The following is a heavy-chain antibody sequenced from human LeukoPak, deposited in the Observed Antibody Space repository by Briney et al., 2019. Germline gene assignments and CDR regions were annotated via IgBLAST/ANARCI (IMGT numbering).Heavy chain of an antibody. CDR1: GFTFSSYW. V-gene: IGHV3-74*01. CDR3: ARDEQQLVFFYYYYMDV. CDR2: INSDGSST. J-gene: IGHJ6*03. Sequence: GGSLRLSCAASGFTFSSYWMHWVRQAPGKGLVWVSRINSDGSSTSYADSVKGRFTISRDNAKNTLYLQMNSLRAEDTAVYYCARDEQQLVFFYYYYMDVWGKGTTVTVSS. D-gene: IGHD6-13*01.